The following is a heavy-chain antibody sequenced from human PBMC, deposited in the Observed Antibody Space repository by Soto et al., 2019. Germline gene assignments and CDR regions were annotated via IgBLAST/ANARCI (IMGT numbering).Heavy chain of an antibody. CDR1: GFTVSSNY. D-gene: IGHD6-13*01. V-gene: IGHV3-53*01. Sequence: SLRLSCAASGFTVSSNYMSWVRQAPGKGLEWVSVIYSGGSTYYADSVKGRFTISRDNSKNTLYLQMNSLRAEDTAVYYCARDRIAAAGYYYYGMDVWGQGTTVTVSS. CDR3: ARDRIAAAGYYYYGMDV. J-gene: IGHJ6*02. CDR2: IYSGGST.